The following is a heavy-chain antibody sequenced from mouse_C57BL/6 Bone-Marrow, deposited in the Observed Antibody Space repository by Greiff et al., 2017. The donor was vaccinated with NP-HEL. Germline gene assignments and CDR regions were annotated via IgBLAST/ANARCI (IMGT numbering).Heavy chain of an antibody. Sequence: EVMLVESGGDLVKPGGSLKLSCAASGFTFSSYGMSWVRQTPDKRLEWVATISSGGSYTYYPDSVKGRFTISRDNAKNTLYLQMSSLKSEDTAMYYCARHPLLRPVDFDYWGQGTTLTVSS. CDR1: GFTFSSYG. V-gene: IGHV5-6*02. CDR2: ISSGGSYT. D-gene: IGHD1-2*01. CDR3: ARHPLLRPVDFDY. J-gene: IGHJ2*01.